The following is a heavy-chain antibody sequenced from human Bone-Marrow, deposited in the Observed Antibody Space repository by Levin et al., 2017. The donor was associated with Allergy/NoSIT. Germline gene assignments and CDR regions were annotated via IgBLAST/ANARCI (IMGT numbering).Heavy chain of an antibody. CDR2: IIGSGDDT. J-gene: IGHJ5*02. CDR1: GFTSSFYA. CDR3: AKMEQQLLKGAFDL. D-gene: IGHD1-26*01. Sequence: PGGSLRLSCEASGFTSSFYAMSWVRQAPGKGLEWVSGIIGSGDDTSYIDSVKGRFIISRDESKNTLYLQMNGLGAEDTATYYCAKMEQQLLKGAFDLWGRGTLVTVSS. V-gene: IGHV3-23*01.